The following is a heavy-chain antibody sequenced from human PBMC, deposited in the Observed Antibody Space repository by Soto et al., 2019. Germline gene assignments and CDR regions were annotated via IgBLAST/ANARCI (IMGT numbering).Heavy chain of an antibody. V-gene: IGHV3-48*03. CDR1: GFTFSSYE. D-gene: IGHD5-12*01. Sequence: EVQLVESGGGLVQPGGSLRLSCAASGFTFSSYEMNWVRQAPGKGLEWVSYISSSGSTTYYADSVKGRFTISRDNAKNSLYRQMNSLRAEDTAVYYCARDERAGYDYNRACDYWGQGTLVTVSS. CDR3: ARDERAGYDYNRACDY. J-gene: IGHJ4*02. CDR2: ISSSGSTT.